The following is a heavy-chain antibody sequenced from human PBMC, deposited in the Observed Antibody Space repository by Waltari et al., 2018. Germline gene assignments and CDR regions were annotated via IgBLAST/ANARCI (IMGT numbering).Heavy chain of an antibody. V-gene: IGHV1-2*06. CDR1: GYTFTGYY. Sequence: QVQLVQSGAEVKKPGASVKVSCKASGYTFTGYYMHWVRQAPGQGLEWMGRINPNSGGTNYAQKFQGRVTMTRDTSISTAYMELSRLRSDDTAVYYCARERITGTTGSGAGTPYWGQGTLVTVSS. J-gene: IGHJ4*02. CDR3: ARERITGTTGSGAGTPY. CDR2: INPNSGGT. D-gene: IGHD1-7*01.